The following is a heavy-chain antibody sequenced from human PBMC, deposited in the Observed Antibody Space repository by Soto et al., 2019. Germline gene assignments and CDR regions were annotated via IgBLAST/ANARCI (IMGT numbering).Heavy chain of an antibody. D-gene: IGHD3-3*01. Sequence: SVKVSCKASGGTFSSYAISWVRQAPGQGLVWMGGIIPIFGTANYAQKFQGRVTITADESTSTAYMELSSLRSEDTAVYYCARGDDFWSTLDYWAQGTLVTVSS. CDR2: IIPIFGTA. J-gene: IGHJ4*02. V-gene: IGHV1-69*13. CDR3: ARGDDFWSTLDY. CDR1: GGTFSSYA.